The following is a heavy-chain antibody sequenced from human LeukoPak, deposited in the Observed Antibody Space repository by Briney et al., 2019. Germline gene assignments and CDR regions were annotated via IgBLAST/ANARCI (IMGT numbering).Heavy chain of an antibody. CDR2: IYYSGST. CDR3: ARGSRGRVRFDP. J-gene: IGHJ5*02. CDR1: GGSISSGGYY. V-gene: IGHV4-31*03. Sequence: SETLSLTCTVSGGSISSGGYYWSWIRQHPGKGLEWIGYIYYSGSTYYNPSLKSRVTISVDTSKNQFSLKLSSVTAADTAVYYCARGSRGRVRFDPWGQGTLVTVSS.